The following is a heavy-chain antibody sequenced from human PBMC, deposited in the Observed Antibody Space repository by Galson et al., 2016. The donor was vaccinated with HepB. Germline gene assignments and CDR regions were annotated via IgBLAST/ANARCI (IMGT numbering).Heavy chain of an antibody. CDR2: ISSSSAYV. CDR3: ARDRSRFSSGYYTGARDVFAI. J-gene: IGHJ3*02. D-gene: IGHD3-3*01. Sequence: LRLSCAASGFSISTYTMDWVRQAPGKGLEWISYISSSSAYVDYADSVKGRFTISRENAKNSLYLQMDSLRAEDTAMYYCARDRSRFSSGYYTGARDVFAIWGHGTVVTVSS. V-gene: IGHV3-21*01. CDR1: GFSISTYT.